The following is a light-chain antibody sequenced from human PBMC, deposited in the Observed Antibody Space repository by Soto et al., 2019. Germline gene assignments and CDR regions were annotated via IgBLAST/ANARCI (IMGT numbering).Light chain of an antibody. V-gene: IGLV2-14*01. Sequence: QSALTQPASVSGSPGQSITISCTGTSSDVGGYNYVSWYQQHPGKAPKLMIYDVSNRPSGVSNRFSGSKSGNTASLTISGLQAEDEAHYYCSSYTSSRGVVFGGGTKVTVL. CDR2: DVS. J-gene: IGLJ2*01. CDR3: SSYTSSRGVV. CDR1: SSDVGGYNY.